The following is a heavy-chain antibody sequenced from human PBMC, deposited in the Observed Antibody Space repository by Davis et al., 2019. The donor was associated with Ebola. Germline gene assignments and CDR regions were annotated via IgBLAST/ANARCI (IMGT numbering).Heavy chain of an antibody. CDR2: INPSGGST. Sequence: AASVKVSCKASGHTFTSYYIHWVRQAPGQGLEWMGMINPSGGSTKYAQKFQGRVTTTRDTSTSTVYMELSSLRSEDTAIYYCARTYSSSSWNYFDSWGQGTLVTVSS. CDR3: ARTYSSSSWNYFDS. D-gene: IGHD6-6*01. CDR1: GHTFTSYY. V-gene: IGHV1-46*01. J-gene: IGHJ4*02.